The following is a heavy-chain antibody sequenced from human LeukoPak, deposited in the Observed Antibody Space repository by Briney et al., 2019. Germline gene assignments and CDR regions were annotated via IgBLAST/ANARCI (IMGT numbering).Heavy chain of an antibody. D-gene: IGHD6-19*01. CDR3: ARVIPGQWLVPSVFDY. J-gene: IGHJ4*02. CDR2: IYYGGST. Sequence: SETLSLTCTVSGGSISSYYWSWIRQPPGKGLEWIGYIYYGGSTNYNPSLKSRVTISVDTSKNQFSLKLSSVTAADTAVYYCARVIPGQWLVPSVFDYWGQGTLVTVSS. V-gene: IGHV4-59*01. CDR1: GGSISSYY.